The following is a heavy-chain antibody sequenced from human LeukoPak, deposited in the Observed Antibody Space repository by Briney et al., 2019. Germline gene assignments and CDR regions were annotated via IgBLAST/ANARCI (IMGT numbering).Heavy chain of an antibody. CDR1: GGSISSYY. CDR3: ARAGYSYYYYMDV. V-gene: IGHV4-59*08. CDR2: IYYSGST. D-gene: IGHD6-13*01. Sequence: PSETLSLTCTVSGGSISSYYWSWIRQPPGKGLEWIGYIYYSGSTNYNPSLKSRVTISVDTSKNQFSLKLSSVTAADTAVYYCARAGYSYYYYMDVWGKGTTVTISS. J-gene: IGHJ6*03.